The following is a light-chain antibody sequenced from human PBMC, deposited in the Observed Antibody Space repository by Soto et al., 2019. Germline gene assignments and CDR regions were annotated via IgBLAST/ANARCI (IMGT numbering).Light chain of an antibody. CDR2: GNT. V-gene: IGLV1-40*01. Sequence: QSVLTQPPSVSGAPGQRVTISCTGSSSNIGAGYDVHWYHQLPGTAPKLLIYGNTIRPSGVPDRFSGSKSGSSASLAITGLQAEDEADYYCSSYTTSATLVFGGGTKLTVL. CDR1: SSNIGAGYD. CDR3: SSYTTSATLV. J-gene: IGLJ3*02.